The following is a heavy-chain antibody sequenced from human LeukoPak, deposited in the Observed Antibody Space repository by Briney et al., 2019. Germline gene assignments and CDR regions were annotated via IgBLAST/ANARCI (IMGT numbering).Heavy chain of an antibody. D-gene: IGHD6-13*01. CDR3: AGRRGAAGAFDY. CDR1: GFTFNNYA. J-gene: IGHJ4*02. CDR2: ISGDGVSP. Sequence: GGSLRLSCAASGFTFNNYALAWVRQTPEKGLECVSAISGDGVSPYYVDSVRGRFTISRDNAKNSLYLQMNSLRVEDTAVYYCAGRRGAAGAFDYWGQGTLVTVSS. V-gene: IGHV3-23*01.